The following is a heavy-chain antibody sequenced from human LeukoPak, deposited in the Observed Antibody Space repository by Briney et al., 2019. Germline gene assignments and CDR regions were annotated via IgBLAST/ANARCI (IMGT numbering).Heavy chain of an antibody. J-gene: IGHJ4*02. CDR2: MDPNSGNT. D-gene: IGHD3-22*01. CDR3: ARGEGSSGSNDDY. CDR1: GYTFTSYD. Sequence: ASVKVSCKASGYTFTSYDINWVRQATGQGLEWMEWMDPNSGNTGYAQKFKGRVTMTSNTSISTAYMEMSSLRSEDTAVYYCARGEGSSGSNDDYWGQGTLVTVSS. V-gene: IGHV1-8*01.